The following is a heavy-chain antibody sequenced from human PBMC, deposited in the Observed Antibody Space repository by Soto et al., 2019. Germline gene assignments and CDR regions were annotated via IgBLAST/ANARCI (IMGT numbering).Heavy chain of an antibody. CDR3: ARSRNIDPSLPYYYDSSGSFDC. V-gene: IGHV5-10-1*01. D-gene: IGHD3-22*01. CDR2: IDPSDSYT. J-gene: IGHJ4*02. Sequence: GESLKISCEGSGYSFTSYWISWVRQMPGKGLEWMGRIDPSDSYTNYSPSFQGHVTISADKSISTAYLQWSSLKASDTAMYYCARSRNIDPSLPYYYDSSGSFDCWGQGTLVTVSA. CDR1: GYSFTSYW.